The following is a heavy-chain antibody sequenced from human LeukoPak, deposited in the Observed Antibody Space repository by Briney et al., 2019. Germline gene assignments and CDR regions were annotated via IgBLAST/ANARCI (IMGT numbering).Heavy chain of an antibody. CDR1: GGTISSGDYS. D-gene: IGHD3-16*01. Sequence: PSETLSLTCTVSGGTISSGDYSWSWIRQPPGKGLEWIGYIYYSGSTYYNPSLKSRVSISVDTSKNQFSLKLSSVTAADTAVYYCARPLRALGAFDIWGQGTMVTVSS. CDR2: IYYSGST. V-gene: IGHV4-30-4*01. J-gene: IGHJ3*02. CDR3: ARPLRALGAFDI.